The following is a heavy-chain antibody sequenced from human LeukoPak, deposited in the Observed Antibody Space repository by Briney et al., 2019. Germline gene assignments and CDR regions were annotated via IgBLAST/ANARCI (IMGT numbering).Heavy chain of an antibody. CDR2: ISYGGSNK. J-gene: IGHJ4*02. CDR1: GFTFSSYA. D-gene: IGHD3-16*02. CDR3: ARARLGELSYSDY. Sequence: GRSLRLSCAASGFTFSSYAMHWVRQAPGKGLEWVAVISYGGSNKYYADSVKGRFTISRDNSKNTLYLQMNSLRAEDTAVYYCARARLGELSYSDYWGQGTLVTVSS. V-gene: IGHV3-30*04.